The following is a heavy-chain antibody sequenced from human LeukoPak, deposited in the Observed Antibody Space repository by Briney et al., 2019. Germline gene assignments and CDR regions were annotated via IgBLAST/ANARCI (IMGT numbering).Heavy chain of an antibody. V-gene: IGHV1-2*02. CDR2: INPKSGGT. CDR3: ARDHYGSGSYYAD. D-gene: IGHD3-10*01. Sequence: ASVKVSCKASGYTFTDYYMHWVRQAPGQGLEGMGWINPKSGGTNYAQKFQGRVTITRDTSISTAYMELKRLRSDDTAVYYCARDHYGSGSYYADWGQGTLVTVSS. CDR1: GYTFTDYY. J-gene: IGHJ4*02.